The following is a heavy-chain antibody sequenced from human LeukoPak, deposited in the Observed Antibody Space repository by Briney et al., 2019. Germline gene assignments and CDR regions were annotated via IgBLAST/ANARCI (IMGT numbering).Heavy chain of an antibody. CDR1: GFIFSDYY. D-gene: IGHD6-13*01. J-gene: IGHJ4*02. CDR3: AKDRDIAAAAYYFDF. CDR2: ISDGGRPL. Sequence: GGSLRLSCAASGFIFSDYYMSWIRQAPGKGLEWVSFISDGGRPLHYADSVKGRFTISRDNAKNSLYLQMNSLRVEDTALYYCAKDRDIAAAAYYFDFWGQGTLVTVSS. V-gene: IGHV3-11*04.